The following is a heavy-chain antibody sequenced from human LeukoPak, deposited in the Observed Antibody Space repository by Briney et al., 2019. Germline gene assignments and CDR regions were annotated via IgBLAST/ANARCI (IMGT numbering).Heavy chain of an antibody. CDR2: ISWNSGSI. V-gene: IGHV3-9*01. Sequence: GGALRLSCAASGFTFYEYAMHCGREAPGEGVEWVSGISWNSGSIGYAESVQRRFTISRDNAKISLYLQMNSLRAEDTALYCCAKGISIFGVVIEPFDCSGQGTLVTVSS. CDR1: GFTFYEYA. D-gene: IGHD3-3*01. J-gene: IGHJ4*02. CDR3: AKGISIFGVVIEPFDC.